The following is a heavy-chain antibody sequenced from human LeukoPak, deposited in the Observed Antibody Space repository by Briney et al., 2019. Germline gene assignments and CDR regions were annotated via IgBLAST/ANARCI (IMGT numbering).Heavy chain of an antibody. Sequence: SETLSLTCTVPGGSISSYYWSWIRQPPGKGLEWIGYIYYSGSTNYNPSLKSRVTISVDTSKNQFSLKLSSVTAADTAVYYCARVKPYDFWSGYRDAFDIWGQGTMVTVSS. J-gene: IGHJ3*02. CDR1: GGSISSYY. V-gene: IGHV4-59*01. D-gene: IGHD3-3*01. CDR2: IYYSGST. CDR3: ARVKPYDFWSGYRDAFDI.